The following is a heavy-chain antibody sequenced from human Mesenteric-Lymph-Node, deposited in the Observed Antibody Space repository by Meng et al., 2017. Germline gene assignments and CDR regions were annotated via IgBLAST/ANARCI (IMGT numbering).Heavy chain of an antibody. Sequence: GESLKISCAASGFTFSSYAMHWVRQAPGKGLEWVAVISYDGSNKYYADSVKGRFTISRDNSKNTLYLQMNSLRAEDTAVYYCARGPSSGWTNWGQGTLVTVSS. D-gene: IGHD6-19*01. J-gene: IGHJ4*02. CDR2: ISYDGSNK. V-gene: IGHV3-30*01. CDR3: ARGPSSGWTN. CDR1: GFTFSSYA.